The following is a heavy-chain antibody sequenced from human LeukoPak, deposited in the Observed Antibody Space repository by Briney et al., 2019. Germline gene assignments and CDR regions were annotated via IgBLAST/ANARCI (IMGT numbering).Heavy chain of an antibody. Sequence: ASVKVSCKASGYTFTSCGISWVRQAPGQGLEWMGWISAYNGNTNYAQKLQGRVTMTTDTSTSTAYMELRSLRSDDTAVYYCARSPLLEIFGVALTDYYFDYWGQGTLVTVSS. V-gene: IGHV1-18*01. CDR3: ARSPLLEIFGVALTDYYFDY. CDR1: GYTFTSCG. J-gene: IGHJ4*02. D-gene: IGHD3-3*01. CDR2: ISAYNGNT.